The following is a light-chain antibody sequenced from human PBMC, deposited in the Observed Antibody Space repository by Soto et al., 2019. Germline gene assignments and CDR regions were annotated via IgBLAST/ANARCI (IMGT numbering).Light chain of an antibody. J-gene: IGKJ1*01. CDR3: LLHYAYPPT. CDR1: EDIKSD. CDR2: ATS. V-gene: IGKV1-17*01. Sequence: DIQMTQSPSSLSASVGDRVIITCRASEDIKSDLGWYQQKAGEAPRRLISATSSLQSGVPSRFSGSGCETEFTLTISSLQPADLATFYCLLHYAYPPTFGQGTQVEIK.